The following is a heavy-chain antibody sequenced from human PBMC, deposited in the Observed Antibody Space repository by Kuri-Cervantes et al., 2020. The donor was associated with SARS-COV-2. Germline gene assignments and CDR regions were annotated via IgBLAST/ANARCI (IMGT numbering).Heavy chain of an antibody. J-gene: IGHJ4*02. CDR3: ARGDYYDMASPFDY. Sequence: GGSLRLSCAASGFTFSGHWIHWVRQAPGKGLEWVAVTSRDGSNKYYADSVKGRFTISRDSSKNTLYLQMNSLRAEDTALYYCARGDYYDMASPFDYWGQGTLVTVSS. D-gene: IGHD3-22*01. V-gene: IGHV3-30*03. CDR1: GFTFSGHW. CDR2: TSRDGSNK.